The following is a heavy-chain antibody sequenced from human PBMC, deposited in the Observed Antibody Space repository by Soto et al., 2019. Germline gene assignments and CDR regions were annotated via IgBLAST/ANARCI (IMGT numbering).Heavy chain of an antibody. J-gene: IGHJ3*02. CDR2: ISSSSSYI. Sequence: GGSLRLSCAASGFTFRSYSMNWVRQAPGKGLEWVSSISSSSSYIYYADSVKGRFTISRDNAKNSLYLQMNSLRAEDAAVYYCASRGSYPRGAFDIWGQGTMVT. D-gene: IGHD1-26*01. V-gene: IGHV3-21*01. CDR3: ASRGSYPRGAFDI. CDR1: GFTFRSYS.